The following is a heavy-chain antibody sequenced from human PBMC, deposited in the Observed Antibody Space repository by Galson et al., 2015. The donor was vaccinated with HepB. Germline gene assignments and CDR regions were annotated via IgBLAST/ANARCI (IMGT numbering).Heavy chain of an antibody. CDR1: GFTFSSYA. CDR2: ISYDGSNK. J-gene: IGHJ3*02. V-gene: IGHV3-30*04. Sequence: SLRLSCAASGFTFSSYAMHWVRQAPGKGLEWVAVISYDGSNKYYADSVKGRFTISRDNSKNTLYLQMNSLRAEDTAVYYCARTWKSGWWHAFDIWGQGTMVTVSS. CDR3: ARTWKSGWWHAFDI. D-gene: IGHD6-19*01.